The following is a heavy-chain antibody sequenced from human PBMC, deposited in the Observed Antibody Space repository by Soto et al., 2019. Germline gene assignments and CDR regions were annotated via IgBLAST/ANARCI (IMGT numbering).Heavy chain of an antibody. V-gene: IGHV3-7*03. CDR3: ARHGFHRDALDL. D-gene: IGHD2-2*03. CDR2: IKQDGGET. J-gene: IGHJ3*01. CDR1: GFSFTNHW. Sequence: EMQREESGGGLVQPGGSRGLSCEASGFSFTNHWMSWLRQAPGKGLEWLANIKQDGGETYYLESVKGRFSISRDNAKDSVYLQMSGLRAEDTAVYYCARHGFHRDALDLWGQGTLVTVSS.